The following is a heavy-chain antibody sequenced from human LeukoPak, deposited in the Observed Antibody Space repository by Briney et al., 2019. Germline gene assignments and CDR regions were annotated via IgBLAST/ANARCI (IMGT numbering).Heavy chain of an antibody. CDR2: INPNSGGT. V-gene: IGHV1-2*04. CDR3: ATNYYGSGSHNPGDYYYGMDV. Sequence: ASVKVSCKASGYTFTSYGISWVRQAPGQGLEWMGWINPNSGGTNYAQKFQGWVTMTRDTSISTAYMELSRLRSDDTAVYYCATNYYGSGSHNPGDYYYGMDVWGQGTTVTVSS. CDR1: GYTFTSYG. D-gene: IGHD3-10*01. J-gene: IGHJ6*02.